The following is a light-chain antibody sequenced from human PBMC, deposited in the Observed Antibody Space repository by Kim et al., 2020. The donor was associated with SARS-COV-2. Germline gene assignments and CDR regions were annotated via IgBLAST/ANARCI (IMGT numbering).Light chain of an antibody. Sequence: GDRATITCRASQTITIWLAWYQQKPGKAPSLLIYDASILESGVPSRFSGSGSGTEFTLTISSLQPDDFATYYCQEYKSDSWTFGQGTKVDIK. CDR3: QEYKSDSWT. CDR1: QTITIW. J-gene: IGKJ1*01. V-gene: IGKV1-5*01. CDR2: DAS.